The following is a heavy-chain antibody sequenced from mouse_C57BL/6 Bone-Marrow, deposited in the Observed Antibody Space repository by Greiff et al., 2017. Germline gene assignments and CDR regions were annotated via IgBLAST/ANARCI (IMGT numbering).Heavy chain of an antibody. V-gene: IGHV3-6*01. D-gene: IGHD1-1*01. CDR3: AREGTTVKGDFDY. J-gene: IGHJ2*01. CDR1: GYSITSGYY. Sequence: EVQLQESGPGLVKPSQSLSLTCSVTGYSITSGYYWNWIRQFPGNKLEWMGYISYDGSNNYNPSLKNRISITRDTSKNQFFLKLNSVTTEDTATYYCAREGTTVKGDFDYWGQGTTLTVSS. CDR2: ISYDGSN.